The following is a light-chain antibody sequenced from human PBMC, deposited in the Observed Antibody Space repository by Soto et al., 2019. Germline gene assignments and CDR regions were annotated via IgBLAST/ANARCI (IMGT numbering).Light chain of an antibody. J-gene: IGLJ3*02. CDR3: CSYAGSSTFL. V-gene: IGLV2-23*02. CDR2: EVT. Sequence: QSVLTQPASVSGSPGQSITIFCSGASGDVGSYNLVSWYQQHPGKAPKLIIYEVTKRPSGVSDRFSGSKSGITASLTISGLQTEDEADYYCCSYAGSSTFLFGGGTKLTVL. CDR1: SGDVGSYNL.